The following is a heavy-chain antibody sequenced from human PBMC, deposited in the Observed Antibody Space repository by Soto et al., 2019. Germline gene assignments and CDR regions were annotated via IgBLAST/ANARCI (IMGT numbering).Heavy chain of an antibody. J-gene: IGHJ5*02. Sequence: SETLSLTCTVSGGSISSYYWSWIRQPAGKGLEWIGYIYYSGSTNYNPSLKSRVTISVDTSKNQFSLKLSSVTAADTAVYYCARAEYYDFWSGYYTSWFDPWGQGTLVTVSS. CDR3: ARAEYYDFWSGYYTSWFDP. V-gene: IGHV4-59*01. CDR1: GGSISSYY. CDR2: IYYSGST. D-gene: IGHD3-3*01.